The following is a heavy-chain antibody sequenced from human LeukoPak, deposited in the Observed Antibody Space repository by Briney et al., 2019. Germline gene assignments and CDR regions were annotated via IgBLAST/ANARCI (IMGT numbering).Heavy chain of an antibody. Sequence: GGSLRLSCAASGFTFSSYAMSWVRQAPGKGLEWVSAISGSGGSTYYADSVKGRFTISRDNSKNTLYLQMNSLRAEDKAVYYCSKGDYCSSTSRYLFRCFDLWGRGTLVTVSS. D-gene: IGHD2-2*01. CDR3: SKGDYCSSTSRYLFRCFDL. J-gene: IGHJ2*01. V-gene: IGHV3-23*01. CDR1: GFTFSSYA. CDR2: ISGSGGST.